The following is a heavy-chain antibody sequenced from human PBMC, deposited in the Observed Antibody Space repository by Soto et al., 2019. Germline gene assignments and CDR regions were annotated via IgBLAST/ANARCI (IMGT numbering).Heavy chain of an antibody. V-gene: IGHV3-23*01. J-gene: IGHJ6*02. Sequence: PXGSLRLFFPASGFTFSSYTVSWVRQAPGKGLEWVSAISGSGGSTYYADSVKGRFTISRDNSKNTLYLQMNSLRAEDTAVYYCAKGKSRSSSEWYYYYGMEVWGQGTTVTVS. CDR1: GFTFSSYT. CDR2: ISGSGGST. D-gene: IGHD6-6*01. CDR3: AKGKSRSSSEWYYYYGMEV.